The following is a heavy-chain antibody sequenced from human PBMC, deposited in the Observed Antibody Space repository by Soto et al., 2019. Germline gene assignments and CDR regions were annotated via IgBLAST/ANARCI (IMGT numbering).Heavy chain of an antibody. CDR1: GFTFKESA. CDR3: AKGGGIGWAWYVDS. Sequence: EVRLLEAGGGWKQPGGSLRLSCAASGFTFKESAMNWVRQAPGKGLEWVASISDTGASTWYAESVRGRLSISRDNSKNTRYWQMNRLIGEDTAVYYCAKGGGIGWAWYVDSWGQGTLVTVSS. D-gene: IGHD6-19*01. CDR2: ISDTGAST. J-gene: IGHJ4*02. V-gene: IGHV3-23*01.